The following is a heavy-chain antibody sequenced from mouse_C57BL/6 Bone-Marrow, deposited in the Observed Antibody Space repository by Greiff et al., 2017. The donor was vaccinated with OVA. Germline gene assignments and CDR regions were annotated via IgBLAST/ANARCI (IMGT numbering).Heavy chain of an antibody. V-gene: IGHV5-9*01. Sequence: EVKVVESGGGLVKPGGSLKLSCAASGFTFSSYTMSWVRQTPEKRLEWVATISGGGGNTYYPDSVKGRFTISRDNAKNTLYLQMSSQRSEDTALYYCRLWLRRYYFDYWGQGTTLTVSS. D-gene: IGHD2-2*01. CDR3: RLWLRRYYFDY. CDR1: GFTFSSYT. J-gene: IGHJ2*01. CDR2: ISGGGGNT.